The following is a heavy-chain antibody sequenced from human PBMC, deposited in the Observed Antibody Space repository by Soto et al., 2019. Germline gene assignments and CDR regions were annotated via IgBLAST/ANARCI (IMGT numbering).Heavy chain of an antibody. CDR2: IYWDDDK. CDR3: VQSRCGGDCLQSYSSHSYYGLDV. CDR1: GLSLSTTGVG. D-gene: IGHD2-21*02. Sequence: QITLKESGPPLVKPTQTLTLTCTFSGLSLSTTGVGVGWIRQPPGKALEWLALIYWDDDKRYRPSLKSRLTITKDTSKNQVVLTMTNMDPVDTATYYCVQSRCGGDCLQSYSSHSYYGLDVWGQGTTVTVSS. J-gene: IGHJ6*02. V-gene: IGHV2-5*02.